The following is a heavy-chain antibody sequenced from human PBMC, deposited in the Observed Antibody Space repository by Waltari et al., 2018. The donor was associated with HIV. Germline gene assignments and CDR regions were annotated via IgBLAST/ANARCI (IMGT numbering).Heavy chain of an antibody. CDR1: GYTFTSYA. CDR2: INAGNGNT. D-gene: IGHD2-15*01. J-gene: IGHJ6*02. CDR3: ARGKVVVAASYGMDV. V-gene: IGHV1-3*01. Sequence: QVQLVQSGAEVKKPGASVKVSCKASGYTFTSYAMHWVRQAPGQRLEWMGWINAGNGNTKYSQKFQGRVTITRDTSASTAYMELSSLRSEDTAVYYCARGKVVVAASYGMDVWGQGTTVTVSS.